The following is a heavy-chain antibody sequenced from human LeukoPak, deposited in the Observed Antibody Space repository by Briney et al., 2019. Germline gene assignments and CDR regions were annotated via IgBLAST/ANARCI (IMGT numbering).Heavy chain of an antibody. CDR2: IYYSGSP. CDR1: GGSISSYY. J-gene: IGHJ4*02. Sequence: SVTLSLTCTVSGGSISSYYWSWIRQPPGKGLEWIGYIYYSGSPNYNPSLKSRVTISVDRSKNQFSLKLSSVTAADTAVYYCARGRDPLWYWGQGTLVTVSS. V-gene: IGHV4-59*01. D-gene: IGHD2-21*02. CDR3: ARGRDPLWY.